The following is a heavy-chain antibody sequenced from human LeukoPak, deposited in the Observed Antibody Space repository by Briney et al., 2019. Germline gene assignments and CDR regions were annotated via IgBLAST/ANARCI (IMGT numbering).Heavy chain of an antibody. Sequence: PSETLSLTCAVYGGSFSGYYWSWIRQPPGKGLEWIGEINHSGSTNYNPSLKSRVTISVDTSKNQFSLKLSSVTAADTAVYYCARGVTYSKYYYGMDVWGKGTTVTVSS. CDR2: INHSGST. CDR1: GGSFSGYY. V-gene: IGHV4-34*01. CDR3: ARGVTYSKYYYGMDV. D-gene: IGHD4-11*01. J-gene: IGHJ6*04.